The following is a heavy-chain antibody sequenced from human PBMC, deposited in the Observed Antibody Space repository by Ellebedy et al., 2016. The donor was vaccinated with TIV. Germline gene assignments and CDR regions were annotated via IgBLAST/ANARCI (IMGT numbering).Heavy chain of an antibody. J-gene: IGHJ4*02. V-gene: IGHV3-23*01. Sequence: GESLKISXAASGFTFSSYAMSWVRHAPGKGLEWVSAISGSGGSTYYADSVKGRFTISRDNSKNTLYLQMNSLRAEDTAVYYCAKVGHSSSWYPSDYWGQGTLVTVSS. CDR1: GFTFSSYA. CDR3: AKVGHSSSWYPSDY. D-gene: IGHD6-13*01. CDR2: ISGSGGST.